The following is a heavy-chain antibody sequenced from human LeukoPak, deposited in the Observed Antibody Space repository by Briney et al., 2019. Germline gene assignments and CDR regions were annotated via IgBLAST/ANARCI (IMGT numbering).Heavy chain of an antibody. D-gene: IGHD1-26*01. CDR1: GYTFSTYY. CDR3: ARIIVGAKHFDY. V-gene: IGHV1-18*04. CDR2: ISAYNGNT. J-gene: IGHJ4*02. Sequence: ASVKVSCKTSGYTFSTYYMHWVRQAPGQGLEWMGWISAYNGNTNYAQKLQDRVTMTTDTSTSTAYMELRSLRSDDTAVYYCARIIVGAKHFDYWGQGTLVTVSS.